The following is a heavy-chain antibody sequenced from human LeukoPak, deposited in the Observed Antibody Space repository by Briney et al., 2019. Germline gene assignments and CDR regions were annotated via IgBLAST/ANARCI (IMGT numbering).Heavy chain of an antibody. CDR2: IYHSGST. Sequence: SETLSLTCAVSGGSISSGGHSWSWIRQPPGKGLEWIGYIYHSGSTYYNPSLKSRVTISVDRSKNQFSLKLSSVTAADTAVYYCARGSVGLFDYWGQGTLVTVSS. V-gene: IGHV4-30-2*01. J-gene: IGHJ4*02. CDR1: GGSISSGGHS. CDR3: ARGSVGLFDY.